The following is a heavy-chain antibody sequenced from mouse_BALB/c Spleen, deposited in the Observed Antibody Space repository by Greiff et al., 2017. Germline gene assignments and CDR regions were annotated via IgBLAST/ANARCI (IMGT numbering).Heavy chain of an antibody. Sequence: VHLVESGPGLVQPSQSLSIPGQVSGFSLTGYGVHWVRQSPGKGLEWLGVIWSGGSTDYNAAFISRLSISKDNSKSQVFFKMNSLQANDTAIYYCAISTGTGFAYWGQGTLVTVSA. CDR3: AISTGTGFAY. V-gene: IGHV2-2*02. D-gene: IGHD4-1*02. CDR1: GFSLTGYG. CDR2: IWSGGST. J-gene: IGHJ3*01.